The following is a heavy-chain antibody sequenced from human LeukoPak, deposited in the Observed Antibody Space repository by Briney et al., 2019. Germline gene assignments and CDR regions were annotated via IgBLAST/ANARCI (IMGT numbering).Heavy chain of an antibody. J-gene: IGHJ3*02. CDR2: ISSSSSYI. CDR3: AKAIFGVVLGAFDI. V-gene: IGHV3-21*01. CDR1: RFTFSSYS. D-gene: IGHD3-3*01. Sequence: PGGSLRRSCAASRFTFSSYSMNWVRQAPGKGLEWVSSISSSSSYIYYADSVRGRFTISRDNAKNSLYLQMNSLRAEDTAVYYCAKAIFGVVLGAFDIWGQGTMVTVSS.